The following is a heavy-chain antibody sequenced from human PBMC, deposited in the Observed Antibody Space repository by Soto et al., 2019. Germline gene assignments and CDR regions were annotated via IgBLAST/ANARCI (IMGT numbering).Heavy chain of an antibody. CDR1: GGSINSSSYY. V-gene: IGHV4-39*01. CDR2: IYYSGST. D-gene: IGHD4-17*01. Sequence: PSETLSLTCTVSGGSINSSSYYWGWIRQPPGKGLEWIGSIYYSGSTYYNPSLKSRVTISVDTSKNQFSLKLSSVTAADTAVYYCARHATVTYYYYGMDVWGQGTTVTVSS. CDR3: ARHATVTYYYYGMDV. J-gene: IGHJ6*02.